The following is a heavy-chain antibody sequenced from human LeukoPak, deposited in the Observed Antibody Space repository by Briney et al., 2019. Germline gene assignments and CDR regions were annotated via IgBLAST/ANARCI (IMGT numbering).Heavy chain of an antibody. CDR3: ARQRLGVVVAAQRFDP. J-gene: IGHJ5*02. CDR1: GGSISSFY. V-gene: IGHV4-59*01. D-gene: IGHD2-15*01. CDR2: IYYSGST. Sequence: SETLSLTCTVSGGSISSFYWSWIRQPPGKGLEWIGYIYYSGSTNYNPSLKSRVTISVDTSKNQFSLKVSSVTAADTAVYYCARQRLGVVVAAQRFDPWGQGTLVTVSS.